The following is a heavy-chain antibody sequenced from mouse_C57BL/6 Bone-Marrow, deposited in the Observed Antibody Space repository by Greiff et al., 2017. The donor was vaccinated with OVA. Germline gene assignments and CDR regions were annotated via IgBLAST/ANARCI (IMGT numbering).Heavy chain of an antibody. CDR1: GYPFTSYW. CDR2: IAPNSGGT. CDR3: ARGGYGRGYCYFDV. J-gene: IGHJ1*03. V-gene: IGHV1-72*01. Sequence: VQLQQPGAELVKPGASVKLSCKASGYPFTSYWLHWVKQRHGRGLEWIGRIAPNSGGTKYNEKFKSKATLTVDKPYSTAYLQLSRLTSEDSAVYLCARGGYGRGYCYFDVWGTGTTVTVSS. D-gene: IGHD1-1*01.